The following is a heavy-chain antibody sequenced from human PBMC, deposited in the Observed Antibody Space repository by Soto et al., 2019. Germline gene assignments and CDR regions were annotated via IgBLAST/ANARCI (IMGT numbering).Heavy chain of an antibody. V-gene: IGHV2-5*02. CDR2: IYWDDDK. CDR1: GFSLSTSGVG. Sequence: QITLKESGPTLVKPTQTLTLTCTFSGFSLSTSGVGVGWIRQPPGKALEWLALIYWDDDKRYSPSLKSRLTITKDTSKNQVVLTMTNMDPVDTATYCCAHGPPKHCTNGVCYPLTGYHPFDYWGQGTLVTVSS. CDR3: AHGPPKHCTNGVCYPLTGYHPFDY. D-gene: IGHD2-8*01. J-gene: IGHJ4*02.